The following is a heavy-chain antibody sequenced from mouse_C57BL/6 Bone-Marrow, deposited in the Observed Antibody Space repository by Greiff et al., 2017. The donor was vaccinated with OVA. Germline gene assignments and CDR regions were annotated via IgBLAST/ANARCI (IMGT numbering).Heavy chain of an antibody. Sequence: EVQRVESGGDLVKPGGSLKLSCAASGFTFSSYGMPWVRQTPDKRLEWVATISSGGSSTYYPDSVKGRFTISRDNAKNTLYLQMSSLKSEDTAMYYCARDPIDYYGSSYAYWGQGTLVTVSA. CDR3: ARDPIDYYGSSYAY. CDR2: ISSGGSST. J-gene: IGHJ3*01. CDR1: GFTFSSYG. V-gene: IGHV5-6*01. D-gene: IGHD1-1*01.